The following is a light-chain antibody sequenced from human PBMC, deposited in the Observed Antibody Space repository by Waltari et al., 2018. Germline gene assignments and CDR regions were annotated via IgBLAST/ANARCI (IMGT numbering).Light chain of an antibody. Sequence: DTVMTQSPDSLAVSLGGRATLHCTSSQTIFYRSNNNNYLAWYQQKPGQPPKLLIYWASTRASGVPDRFGGSGSGTHFTLTINSLQAEDVAVYYCQQYYNTPWTFGQGTKVEIK. CDR1: QTIFYRSNNNNY. J-gene: IGKJ1*01. V-gene: IGKV4-1*01. CDR2: WAS. CDR3: QQYYNTPWT.